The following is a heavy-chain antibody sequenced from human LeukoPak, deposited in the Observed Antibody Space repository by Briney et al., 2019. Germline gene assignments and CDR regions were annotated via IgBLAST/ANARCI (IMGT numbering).Heavy chain of an antibody. CDR2: IYYSGST. CDR1: GGSISSGGYY. Sequence: SETLSLTCTVSGGSISSGGYYWSWIRQHPGKGLEWIGYIYYSGSTYYNPSLKSRVTISVDTSKNQFSLKLISVTAADTAVYYCARVKETTTTFHYFDYYMDVWGKGTTVTVSS. CDR3: ARVKETTTTFHYFDYYMDV. J-gene: IGHJ6*03. D-gene: IGHD5-24*01. V-gene: IGHV4-31*03.